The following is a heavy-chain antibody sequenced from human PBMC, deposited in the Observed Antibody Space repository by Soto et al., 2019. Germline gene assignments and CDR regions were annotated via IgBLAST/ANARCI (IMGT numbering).Heavy chain of an antibody. D-gene: IGHD6-19*01. CDR3: ARGFEDSSGWYY. J-gene: IGHJ4*02. Sequence: PSDTLSLTCTVSGGSISSYYWSWILHPPGKGLEWIGYIYYSGSTNYNPPLKTRATIAVDTSNKQCTQKRSSLTAADTAEYYCARGFEDSSGWYYWGQGTLVTVS. CDR2: IYYSGST. CDR1: GGSISSYY. V-gene: IGHV4-59*01.